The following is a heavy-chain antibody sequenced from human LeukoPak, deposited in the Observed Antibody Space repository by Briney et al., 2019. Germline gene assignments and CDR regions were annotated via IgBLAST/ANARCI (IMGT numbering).Heavy chain of an antibody. CDR2: IIPILGIA. D-gene: IGHD5-12*01. Sequence: SVKVSCKPSGGTFSSYATSWVRHAPGQGLEWMGRIIPILGIANYAQKFQGRVTITADKSTSTAYMELSSLRSEDTAVYYCARANSGYDYFDYWGQGTLVTVCS. V-gene: IGHV1-69*04. CDR1: GGTFSSYA. CDR3: ARANSGYDYFDY. J-gene: IGHJ4*02.